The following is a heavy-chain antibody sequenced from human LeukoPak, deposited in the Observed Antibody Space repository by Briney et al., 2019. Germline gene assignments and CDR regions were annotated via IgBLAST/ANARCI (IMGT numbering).Heavy chain of an antibody. V-gene: IGHV3-7*03. Sequence: GGSLTLSCAASGFTFSSYWMNWARQAPGKGLEWVASINHNGNVNYYVDPVKGRFTISRDNAKNSLYLQMSNLRAEDTAVYCCARGGGLDVWGQGATVTVSS. CDR1: GFTFSSYW. CDR2: INHNGNVN. J-gene: IGHJ6*02. D-gene: IGHD3-16*01. CDR3: ARGGGLDV.